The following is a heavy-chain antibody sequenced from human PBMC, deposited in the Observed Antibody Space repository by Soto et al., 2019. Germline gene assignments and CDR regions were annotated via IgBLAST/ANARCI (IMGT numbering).Heavy chain of an antibody. CDR2: INDDGSST. CDR1: GFTFSMYW. V-gene: IGHV3-74*01. J-gene: IGHJ4*02. Sequence: GGSLRLSCAASGFTFSMYWMHWVRQVPGKGPEWVSRINDDGSSTNYADSVKGRFTISRDNAKNTLYLQMNDLRAEDTAVCYCTRGPRSTSTGTGAFWGQGTLVTVSS. D-gene: IGHD1-1*01. CDR3: TRGPRSTSTGTGAF.